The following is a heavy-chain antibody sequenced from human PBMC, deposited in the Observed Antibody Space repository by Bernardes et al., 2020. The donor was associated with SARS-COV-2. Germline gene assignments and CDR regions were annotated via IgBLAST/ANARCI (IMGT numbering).Heavy chain of an antibody. J-gene: IGHJ1*01. CDR3: ARPVDYSNYLH. V-gene: IGHV5-51*01. CDR1: GYSFTNYW. D-gene: IGHD4-4*01. Sequence: GESLKIPCKGSGYSFTNYWIGWVRQKPGKGTEWVGSIYPGDSDTRYSSSFQGQVVIPVDTSISTAYLQWSSLKASDTAMYYCARPVDYSNYLHWGQGTLVTVSS. CDR2: IYPGDSDT.